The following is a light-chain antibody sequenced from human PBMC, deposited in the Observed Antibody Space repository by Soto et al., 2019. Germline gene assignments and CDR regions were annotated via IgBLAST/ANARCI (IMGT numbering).Light chain of an antibody. CDR3: QVWDDNSDHTGV. CDR1: XXGTKS. CDR2: LDR. Sequence: SYELTQPPSVSVAPGQTATXXXGGNXXGTKSVHWYRQKPGQAPGLVVFLDRDRPSGIPDRFSGSHSGNTATLNISRVEAGDEADYYCQVWDDNSDHTGVFGVGTKLTVL. J-gene: IGLJ3*02. V-gene: IGLV3-21*02.